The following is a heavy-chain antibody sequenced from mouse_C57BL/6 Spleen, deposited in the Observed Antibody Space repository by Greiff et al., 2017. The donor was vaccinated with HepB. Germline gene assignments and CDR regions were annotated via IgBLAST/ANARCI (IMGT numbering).Heavy chain of an antibody. Sequence: EVQLVESGGGLVQPGGSMKLSCVASGFTFSNYWMNWVRQSPEKGLEWVAQIRLKSDNYATHYAESVKGRFTISRDDSKSSVYLQMNNLRAEDTGIYYCAAYYDYDEGGFDYWGQGTTLTVSS. V-gene: IGHV6-3*01. CDR3: AAYYDYDEGGFDY. J-gene: IGHJ2*01. CDR1: GFTFSNYW. CDR2: IRLKSDNYAT. D-gene: IGHD2-4*01.